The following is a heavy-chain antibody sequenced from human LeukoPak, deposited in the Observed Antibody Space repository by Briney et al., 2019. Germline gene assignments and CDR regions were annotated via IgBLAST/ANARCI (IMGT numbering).Heavy chain of an antibody. J-gene: IGHJ4*02. CDR2: IGTAGDT. Sequence: PGGALRLSCAASGFTFSSYDMHWVRQATGKGLEWVSAIGTAGDTYYAGSVKGRFTISRENANNSLYLQMSSLRAGDTAVYYCASWGYYYDSSGYYSFDYWGQGTLVTVSS. D-gene: IGHD3-22*01. CDR3: ASWGYYYDSSGYYSFDY. V-gene: IGHV3-13*01. CDR1: GFTFSSYD.